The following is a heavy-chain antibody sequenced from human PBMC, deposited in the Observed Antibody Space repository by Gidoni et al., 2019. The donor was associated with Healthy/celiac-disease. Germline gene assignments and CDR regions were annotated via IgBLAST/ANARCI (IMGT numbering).Heavy chain of an antibody. Sequence: QVQLQESGPGLVKPSETLSLTCTVSGGSISSYYWSWIRQPPGKGLEWIGYIYYSGSTNYNPSLKSRVTISVDTSKNQFSLKLSSVTAADTAVYYCARAPKYYYDSSGTVDYWGQGTLVTVSS. CDR2: IYYSGST. V-gene: IGHV4-59*08. D-gene: IGHD3-22*01. CDR1: GGSISSYY. J-gene: IGHJ4*02. CDR3: ARAPKYYYDSSGTVDY.